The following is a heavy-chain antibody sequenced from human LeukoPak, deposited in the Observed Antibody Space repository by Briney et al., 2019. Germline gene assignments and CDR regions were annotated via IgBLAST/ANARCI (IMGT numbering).Heavy chain of an antibody. J-gene: IGHJ6*03. CDR1: GFTFSSYR. V-gene: IGHV3-21*01. CDR3: ARLSAYYYGSYFYYYMDV. CDR2: ISSSSSYI. D-gene: IGHD3-10*01. Sequence: GGSLRLSCAASGFTFSSYRMNWVRQAPGKGLEWVSSISSSSSYIYYADSVKGRFTISRDNAKNSLYLQMNSLRAEDTALYYCARLSAYYYGSYFYYYMDVWGKGTTVTVSS.